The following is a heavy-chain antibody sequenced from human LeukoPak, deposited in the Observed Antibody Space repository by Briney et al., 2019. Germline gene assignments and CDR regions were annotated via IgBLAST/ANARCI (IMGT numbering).Heavy chain of an antibody. CDR2: IWYDGSNK. D-gene: IGHD4-17*01. Sequence: QPGRSLSLSCAASGFTYSSYDMHWVRQAPGKGLEWVAVIWYDGSNKYYADSVKGRFTISRDNSKNTLYLQMNSLRAEDTAVYYCAKPTGQRPDWYFDLWGRGKLVSVSS. V-gene: IGHV3-33*06. J-gene: IGHJ2*01. CDR3: AKPTGQRPDWYFDL. CDR1: GFTYSSYD.